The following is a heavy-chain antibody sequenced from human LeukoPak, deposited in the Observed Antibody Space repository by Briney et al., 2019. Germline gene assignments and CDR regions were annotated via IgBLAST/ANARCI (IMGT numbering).Heavy chain of an antibody. J-gene: IGHJ4*02. CDR3: ARVTVPLVVITAGGFDY. D-gene: IGHD3-22*01. CDR1: GCTFSTYG. Sequence: GGSLRLSCAVSGCTFSTYGMHWVRQAPGKGLEWVAFIRSDGNNKYYADSVKGRFTISRDNSKNTLYLQMNSLRTEDTAVYYCARVTVPLVVITAGGFDYWGQGTLVTVSS. CDR2: IRSDGNNK. V-gene: IGHV3-30*02.